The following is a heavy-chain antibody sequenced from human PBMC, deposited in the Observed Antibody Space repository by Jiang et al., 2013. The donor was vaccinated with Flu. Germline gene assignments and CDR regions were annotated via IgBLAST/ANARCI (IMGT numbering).Heavy chain of an antibody. CDR2: IYNSGST. Sequence: SSSSYYWGWIRQPPGKGLEWIGSIYNSGSTYYNPALKSRVTISVDTSKKQFSLKLSSVTAADTAVYYCASQHWDHGVGSYYMSHWGQGVLVTVSS. J-gene: IGHJ4*02. V-gene: IGHV4-39*07. CDR1: SSSSYY. CDR3: ASQHWDHGVGSYYMSH. D-gene: IGHD3-10*01.